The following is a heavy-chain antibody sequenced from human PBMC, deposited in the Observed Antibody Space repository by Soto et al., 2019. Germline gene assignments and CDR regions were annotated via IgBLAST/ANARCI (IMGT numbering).Heavy chain of an antibody. Sequence: QVQLQESGPGLVKPSETLSLTCSVSGGSINSYYWSWIRQPPGKGLEWLGYVYYSGTTNYSPSLASRVTISVDTSKNQFYLRLTYVTAADTAVYYWARDRSENYFVSGLDPFDIWGQGTMVTVSA. D-gene: IGHD3-10*01. CDR2: VYYSGTT. CDR3: ARDRSENYFVSGLDPFDI. CDR1: GGSINSYY. V-gene: IGHV4-59*01. J-gene: IGHJ3*02.